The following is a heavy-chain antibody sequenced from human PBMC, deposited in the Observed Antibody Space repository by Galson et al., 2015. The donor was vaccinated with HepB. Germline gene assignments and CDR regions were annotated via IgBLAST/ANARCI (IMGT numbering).Heavy chain of an antibody. CDR1: GFTFGSYG. CDR3: AKAVRDWGWYFDL. V-gene: IGHV3-23*01. Sequence: SLRLSCAVSGFTFGSYGMGWVRQAPGKGLEWVSVISGSDKSPYYADSVKGRFTISRDNSRNTLYLQLNRLRVEDTAMYYCAKAVRDWGWYFDLWGRGTLVTVSS. J-gene: IGHJ2*01. D-gene: IGHD7-27*01. CDR2: ISGSDKSP.